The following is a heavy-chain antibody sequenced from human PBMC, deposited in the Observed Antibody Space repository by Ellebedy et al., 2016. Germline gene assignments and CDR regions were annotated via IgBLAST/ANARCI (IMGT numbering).Heavy chain of an antibody. CDR3: ARDEYYYGSGSYYNGDY. J-gene: IGHJ4*02. V-gene: IGHV1-18*01. CDR1: GYTFTSYG. CDR2: ISAYNGNT. D-gene: IGHD3-10*01. Sequence: ASVKVSCXASGYTFTSYGISWVRQAPGQGLEWMGWISAYNGNTNYAQKLQGRVTMTTDTSTSTAYMELRSLRSDDTAVYYCARDEYYYGSGSYYNGDYWGQGTLVTVSS.